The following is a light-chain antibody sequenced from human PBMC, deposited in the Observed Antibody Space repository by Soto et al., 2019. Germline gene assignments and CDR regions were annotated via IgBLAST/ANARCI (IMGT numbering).Light chain of an antibody. J-gene: IGLJ3*02. CDR3: ETWDSGTGV. V-gene: IGLV4-60*02. Sequence: QSVLTQSSSASASLGSSVKLTCTLSSGHSSYIIAWHQQQPGKAPRYLMKLERSGSYNKGSGVPDRFSGSSSGADRYLTISNLQFEDEADYYCETWDSGTGVFGGGTKLTVL. CDR1: SGHSSYI. CDR2: LERSGSY.